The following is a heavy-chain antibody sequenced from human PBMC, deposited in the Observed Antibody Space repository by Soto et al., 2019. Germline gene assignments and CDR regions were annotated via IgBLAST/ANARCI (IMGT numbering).Heavy chain of an antibody. CDR3: ARVRSGTYNAFDL. D-gene: IGHD1-26*01. Sequence: QVQLVESGGGLVRPGGSLRLSCAASGFTFSTFYMNWVRQAPGKGLEWVSFLSSESTFISYADSVKGRFTISRDNSKKSLFLQMDSLRFEDTAVYYCARVRSGTYNAFDLWGQGTVVTVSS. J-gene: IGHJ3*01. CDR1: GFTFSTFY. CDR2: LSSESTFI. V-gene: IGHV3-11*06.